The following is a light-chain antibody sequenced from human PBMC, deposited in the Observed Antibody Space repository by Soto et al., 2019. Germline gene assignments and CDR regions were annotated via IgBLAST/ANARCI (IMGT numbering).Light chain of an antibody. J-gene: IGKJ1*01. V-gene: IGKV3-20*01. Sequence: EIVLTQSPGTLSLSPGERATLPCRASQSVSSNFLAWYQQKPGQAPRLLIYGASCRATGIPDRFSGSGSGTDFTLTISRLEPEDFAVYYCQQYGSSPRTFGQGTKVEIK. CDR3: QQYGSSPRT. CDR1: QSVSSNF. CDR2: GAS.